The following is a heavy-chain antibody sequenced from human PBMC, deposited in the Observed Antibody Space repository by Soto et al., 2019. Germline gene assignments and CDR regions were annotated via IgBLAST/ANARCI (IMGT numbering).Heavy chain of an antibody. J-gene: IGHJ4*02. D-gene: IGHD6-13*01. CDR2: IYWDDDR. Sequence: QITLKESGPTLVKPTQTLTLTCTFSGFSLSTSGVGVGWIRQPPGKALEWLALIYWDDDRRYSPFLNSRLPLTKAPSKNQLVLTMTNMDPVDTATYYCAHSPSQSSSWKRWGFDYWGQGTLVTVSS. CDR1: GFSLSTSGVG. V-gene: IGHV2-5*02. CDR3: AHSPSQSSSWKRWGFDY.